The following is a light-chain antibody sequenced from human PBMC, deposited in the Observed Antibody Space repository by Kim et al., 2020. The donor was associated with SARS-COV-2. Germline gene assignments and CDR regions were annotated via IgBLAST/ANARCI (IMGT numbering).Light chain of an antibody. Sequence: QSALTQPASVSGSPGQSITISCTGTNSDVGFYNLVYWYQQNSGKAPKVIIYEVSSRPSGVSNRFSGSKSGNTASLTISGLQAEDEGDYYCSSYASRISFVFGSGTKVTVL. CDR1: NSDVGFYNL. J-gene: IGLJ1*01. CDR3: SSYASRISFV. V-gene: IGLV2-23*02. CDR2: EVS.